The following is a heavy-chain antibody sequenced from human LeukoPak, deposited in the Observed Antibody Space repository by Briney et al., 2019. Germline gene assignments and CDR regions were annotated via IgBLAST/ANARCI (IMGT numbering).Heavy chain of an antibody. Sequence: GGSLRLTCAASGFTFDDYGMSWVRQAPGKGLEWVSDINRNGGSTGYADSVKGRFTISRDNAKNSLYLQMNSLRAEDTALYYCARDRGGRSLTLDYWGQGTLVTVSS. CDR2: INRNGGST. D-gene: IGHD3-10*01. V-gene: IGHV3-20*04. CDR3: ARDRGGRSLTLDY. CDR1: GFTFDDYG. J-gene: IGHJ4*02.